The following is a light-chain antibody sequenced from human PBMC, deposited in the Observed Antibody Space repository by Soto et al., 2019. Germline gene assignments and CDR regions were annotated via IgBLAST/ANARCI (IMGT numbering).Light chain of an antibody. V-gene: IGKV3-20*01. J-gene: IGKJ1*01. CDR1: QNVGSRY. Sequence: QSRGALALGPGERATLSSRASQNVGSRYLAWYQQKPGQAPRLLIYGTSNRATGIPDRFSGSGSGTDFSLTISSLEPGDLAVYCCQQYGSSPRTFGQGTKVDIK. CDR2: GTS. CDR3: QQYGSSPRT.